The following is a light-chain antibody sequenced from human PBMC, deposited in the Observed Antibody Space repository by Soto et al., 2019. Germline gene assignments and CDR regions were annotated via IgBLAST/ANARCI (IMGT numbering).Light chain of an antibody. CDR1: SSDVGRYNY. Sequence: QSALTQPPSASGSPGQLVTISCTGTSSDVGRYNYVSWYQQHPGKAPKLMLYDVIKRPSGVPGRFSGSKSGNTASLTVSGLQAEDEADYYCSSYADNDNLLFGGGTKLTVL. V-gene: IGLV2-8*01. CDR2: DVI. CDR3: SSYADNDNLL. J-gene: IGLJ2*01.